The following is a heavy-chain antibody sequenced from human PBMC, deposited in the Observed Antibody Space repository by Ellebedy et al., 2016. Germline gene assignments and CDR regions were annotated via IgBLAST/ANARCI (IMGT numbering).Heavy chain of an antibody. CDR1: EFIVNGKF. D-gene: IGHD7-27*01. CDR3: ATGDWGSGIPDH. CDR2: IYSNGNT. J-gene: IGHJ4*02. V-gene: IGHV3-53*01. Sequence: GGSLRLSCTASEFIVNGKFMYWVRQAPGKGLEWLSIIYSNGNTYYTDPVKGRFTISRDSSKNTLYLHMNNLRAEDSAIYYCATGDWGSGIPDHWGQGTLVTVSS.